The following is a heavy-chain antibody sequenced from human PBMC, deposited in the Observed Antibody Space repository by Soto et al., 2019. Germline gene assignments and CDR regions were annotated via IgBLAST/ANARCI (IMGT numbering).Heavy chain of an antibody. D-gene: IGHD6-19*01. Sequence: SVQVYCKASRGTFSSYAISWVRQAPGQWLEWMGGIIPIFGTSNYAQKFQGRVTITADESTSTAYMELSSLRSEDTAVYYCARNIAVAGTVYWFDPWGQGTLVTVSS. J-gene: IGHJ5*02. V-gene: IGHV1-69*13. CDR1: RGTFSSYA. CDR2: IIPIFGTS. CDR3: ARNIAVAGTVYWFDP.